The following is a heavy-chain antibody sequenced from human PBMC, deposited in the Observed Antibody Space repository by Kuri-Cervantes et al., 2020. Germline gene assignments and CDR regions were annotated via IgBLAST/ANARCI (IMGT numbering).Heavy chain of an antibody. J-gene: IGHJ5*02. D-gene: IGHD2-15*01. CDR3: ARVIVVVVAATP. Sequence: GSLRLSCTVSGVSISSHYWSWIRQPPGMGLEWIGYISHSGSTTYNPSLQSRVTISVDTSKNQFSLKLSSVTAADTAVYYCARVIVVVVAATPWGQGTLVTVSS. V-gene: IGHV4-59*11. CDR2: ISHSGST. CDR1: GVSISSHY.